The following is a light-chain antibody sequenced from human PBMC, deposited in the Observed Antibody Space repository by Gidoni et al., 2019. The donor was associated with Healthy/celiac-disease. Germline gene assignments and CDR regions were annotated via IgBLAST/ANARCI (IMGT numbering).Light chain of an antibody. CDR2: QYS. J-gene: IGLJ2*01. CDR1: KLGDKY. V-gene: IGLV3-1*01. Sequence: SYELTQPPSVSVSPGQTASITCSGDKLGDKYACWYQQKPGPSPVLFIYQYSKRPSGIPERFSGSNSGNTATLTISGTQAMDEADYYCQAWDSSRVVFGGGTKLTVL. CDR3: QAWDSSRVV.